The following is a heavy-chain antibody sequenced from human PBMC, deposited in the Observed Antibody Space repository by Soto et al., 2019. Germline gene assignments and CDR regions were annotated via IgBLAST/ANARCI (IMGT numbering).Heavy chain of an antibody. CDR1: GGSFSGYY. Sequence: SETLSLTCAVYGGSFSGYYWSWIRQPPGKGLEWIGEINHSGSTNYNPSLKSRVTISVDTSKNQFSLKLSSVTAADTAVYYCARGRWVGYCSGGSCSNRYYGMDVWGQGTTVTVSS. CDR3: ARGRWVGYCSGGSCSNRYYGMDV. D-gene: IGHD2-15*01. CDR2: INHSGST. J-gene: IGHJ6*02. V-gene: IGHV4-34*01.